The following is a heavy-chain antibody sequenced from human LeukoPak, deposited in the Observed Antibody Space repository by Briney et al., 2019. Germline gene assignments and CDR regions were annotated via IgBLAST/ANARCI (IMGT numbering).Heavy chain of an antibody. Sequence: GGSLRLSCVASGFTFRSYEMYWVRQAPGKGLEWLSYISSSGSTIYYADSVKGRFTISRDNAKNSLYLQMNSLRVEDTAVYYCTRTTVTINAFDPWGQGTLVTVSS. J-gene: IGHJ5*02. CDR1: GFTFRSYE. CDR3: TRTTVTINAFDP. D-gene: IGHD4-17*01. CDR2: ISSSGSTI. V-gene: IGHV3-48*03.